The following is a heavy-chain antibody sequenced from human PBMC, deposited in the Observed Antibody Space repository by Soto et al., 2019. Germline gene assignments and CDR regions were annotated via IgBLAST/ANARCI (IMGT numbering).Heavy chain of an antibody. J-gene: IGHJ4*02. CDR1: GGTFSSYA. V-gene: IGHV1-69*01. D-gene: IGHD6-19*01. CDR3: ARRPTAYSSGWYYFDY. Sequence: QVQLVQSGAEVKKPGSSVKVSCKASGGTFSSYAISWVRQAPGQGLEWMGGISPIFGTANYAQKFQGRVTITADESTSTAYLELSSLRSEDTAGYYCARRPTAYSSGWYYFDYWGQGTLVTVSS. CDR2: ISPIFGTA.